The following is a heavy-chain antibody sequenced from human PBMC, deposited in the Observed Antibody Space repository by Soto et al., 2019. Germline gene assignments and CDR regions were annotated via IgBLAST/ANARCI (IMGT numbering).Heavy chain of an antibody. J-gene: IGHJ5*01. CDR2: IRHKADSYTT. CDR1: GFTFSGHY. V-gene: IGHV3-72*01. CDR3: SRLRDRWFPS. Sequence: EVQLVESGGGLVQPGGSLRLSCAASGFTFSGHYMEWVRQAPEKGLEWVGRIRHKADSYTTEYAASVKVRFTIPRDDLRTSLYLQMDIRKSDDTGVYYCSRLRDRWFPSWGQGTLVTGFS.